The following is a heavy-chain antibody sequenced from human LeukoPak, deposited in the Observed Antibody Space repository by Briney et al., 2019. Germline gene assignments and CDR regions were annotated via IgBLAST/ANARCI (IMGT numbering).Heavy chain of an antibody. CDR2: INSDGSST. Sequence: GGALRLSCAASGFTFSSYWRHWVRQAPGKGLVWVSRINSDGSSTSYADSEKRRFTIPRHNAKNTRYLQIDILRADAASLYYCASDLEAAGIACWGQGTLATAYS. D-gene: IGHD6-13*01. J-gene: IGHJ4*02. V-gene: IGHV3-74*01. CDR3: ASDLEAAGIAC. CDR1: GFTFSSYW.